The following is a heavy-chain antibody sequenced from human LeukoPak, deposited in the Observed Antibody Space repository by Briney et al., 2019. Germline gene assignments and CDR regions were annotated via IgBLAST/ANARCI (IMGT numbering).Heavy chain of an antibody. J-gene: IGHJ6*02. CDR2: VSYDGNNK. D-gene: IGHD3-3*01. CDR3: AKSVAIYFYYGLDV. CDR1: GFSFSTYG. V-gene: IGHV3-30*18. Sequence: GGSLRLSCAASGFSFSTYGMHWVRQAPGKGLEWVAVVSYDGNNKYYVDSVKGRFTISRDNSKNTLFLQMNSLRVEDTAPYYCAKSVAIYFYYGLDVWGQGTTVTVSS.